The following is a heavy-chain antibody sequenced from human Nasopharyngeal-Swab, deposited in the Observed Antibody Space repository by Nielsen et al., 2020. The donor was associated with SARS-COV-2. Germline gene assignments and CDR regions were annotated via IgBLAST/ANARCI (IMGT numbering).Heavy chain of an antibody. CDR2: ISYDGSNK. Sequence: GESLKISCAASGFTFSSYWMSWVRQAPGKGLEWVAVISYDGSNKYYADSVKGRFTISRDNSKNTLYLQMNSLRAEDTAVYYCARPSGSYPFDYWGQGTLVTVSS. V-gene: IGHV3-30*03. CDR3: ARPSGSYPFDY. D-gene: IGHD1-26*01. CDR1: GFTFSSYW. J-gene: IGHJ4*02.